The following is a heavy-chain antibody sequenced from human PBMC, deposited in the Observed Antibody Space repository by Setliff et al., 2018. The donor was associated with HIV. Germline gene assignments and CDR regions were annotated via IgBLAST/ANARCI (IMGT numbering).Heavy chain of an antibody. D-gene: IGHD6-13*01. CDR1: GYTFSNYG. V-gene: IGHV1-18*01. J-gene: IGHJ4*02. CDR3: ARELPDSSSWVDY. CDR2: ISAYNDNT. Sequence: ASVKVSCKASGYTFSNYGISWVRQAPGQGLEWMGWISAYNDNTHYAQKLQGRVTMTTDTSTNTACMELRSLRSDDTAVYYCARELPDSSSWVDYWGQGTLVTVSS.